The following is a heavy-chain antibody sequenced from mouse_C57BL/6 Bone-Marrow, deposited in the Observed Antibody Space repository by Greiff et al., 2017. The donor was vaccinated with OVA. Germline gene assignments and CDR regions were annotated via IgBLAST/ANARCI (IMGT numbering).Heavy chain of an antibody. CDR2: INSDGSST. V-gene: IGHV5-16*01. CDR1: GYTFSDYY. J-gene: IGHJ1*03. D-gene: IGHD3-3*01. CDR3: ARGGWDWYFDV. Sequence: EVKVEQSEAGLVQPGSSMKLSCTASGYTFSDYYMAWVRQVPEKGLEWVANINSDGSSTYYLDSLKSRFIMSGDNAKNILYLQMSSLTSEDTAAYYCARGGWDWYFDVWGTGTTVTVSS.